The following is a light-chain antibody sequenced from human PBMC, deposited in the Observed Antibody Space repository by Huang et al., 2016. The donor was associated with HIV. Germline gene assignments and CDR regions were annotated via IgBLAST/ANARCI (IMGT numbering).Light chain of an antibody. Sequence: DIVLTQSPATLSLSPGERGTLSCRASQSVGSYLAWYQQKPGQAPRLRIYDTSNRATGIPTRFSGSGSGTDFTLTISSLESEDFAVYYCQQRSNWPHTFGQGTRLEI. CDR2: DTS. CDR1: QSVGSY. CDR3: QQRSNWPHT. V-gene: IGKV3-11*01. J-gene: IGKJ2*01.